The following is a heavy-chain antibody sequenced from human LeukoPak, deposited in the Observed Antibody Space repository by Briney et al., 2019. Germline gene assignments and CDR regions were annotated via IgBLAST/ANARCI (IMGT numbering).Heavy chain of an antibody. CDR2: ISDTGDST. J-gene: IGHJ4*02. CDR1: GYA. V-gene: IGHV3-23*01. Sequence: GGSLRLSCTVSGYALTWFRQAPGKGLEWVSAISDTGDSTFYADPVKGRFTISRDNSKNTLYLQMNSLRAEDTAVYYCAKGRIQTYMAPEYWGQGTLVTVSS. D-gene: IGHD5-18*01. CDR3: AKGRIQTYMAPEY.